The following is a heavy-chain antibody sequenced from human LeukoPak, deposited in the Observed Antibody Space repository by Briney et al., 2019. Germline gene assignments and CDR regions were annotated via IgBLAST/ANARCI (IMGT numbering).Heavy chain of an antibody. V-gene: IGHV1-2*02. CDR2: INPNSGGT. CDR1: GYTFTGYY. D-gene: IGHD2-2*01. J-gene: IGHJ5*02. Sequence: ASVKVSCKASGYTFTGYYMHWVRQAPGQGLEWVRWINPNSGGTNYAQKFQGRVTMTRDTSISTAYMELSRLRSDDTAVYYCARGAYYCSSTSCYLGWFDPWGQGTLVTASS. CDR3: ARGAYYCSSTSCYLGWFDP.